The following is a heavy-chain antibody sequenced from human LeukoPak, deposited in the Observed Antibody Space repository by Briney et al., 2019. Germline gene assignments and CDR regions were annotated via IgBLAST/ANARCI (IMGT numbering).Heavy chain of an antibody. CDR3: AKDGSSSWYSGFGSDYYFDY. CDR2: IRYDGSNK. V-gene: IGHV3-30*02. Sequence: PGGSLRLSCAASAFTFSTYGMHWVRQAPGKGLEWVAFIRYDGSNKYYADSVKGRFTISRDNSKNTLYLQMNSLRAEDTAVYYCAKDGSSSWYSGFGSDYYFDYWGQGTLVTVSS. J-gene: IGHJ4*02. CDR1: AFTFSTYG. D-gene: IGHD6-13*01.